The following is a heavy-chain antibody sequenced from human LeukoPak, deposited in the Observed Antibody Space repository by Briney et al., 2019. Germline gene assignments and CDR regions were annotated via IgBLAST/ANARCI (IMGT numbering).Heavy chain of an antibody. J-gene: IGHJ4*02. CDR1: GFTFSTSS. D-gene: IGHD4-17*01. Sequence: PGGSLRLSCAASGFTFSTSSMNWVRQAPGKGLIWVSRINSDGRSTRYADSVKGRFTMSRDNAKNTLYLQMNSLRVEDTAVYYCVRDGDGDYPIDSWGQGTLVTVSS. V-gene: IGHV3-74*01. CDR2: INSDGRST. CDR3: VRDGDGDYPIDS.